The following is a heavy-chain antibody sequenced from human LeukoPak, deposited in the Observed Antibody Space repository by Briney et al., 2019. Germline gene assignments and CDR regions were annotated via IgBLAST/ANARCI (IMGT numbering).Heavy chain of an antibody. CDR2: IYTSGST. D-gene: IGHD3-3*01. V-gene: IGHV4-4*07. CDR3: ARDLGRVDYDFWGAFDI. CDR1: TYSISSGYY. J-gene: IGHJ3*02. Sequence: SETLSLTCTVSTYSISSGYYWSWIRQPAGKGLEWIGRIYTSGSTNYNPSLKSRVTMSVDTSKNQFSLKLSSVTAADTAVYYCARDLGRVDYDFWGAFDIWGQGTMVTVSS.